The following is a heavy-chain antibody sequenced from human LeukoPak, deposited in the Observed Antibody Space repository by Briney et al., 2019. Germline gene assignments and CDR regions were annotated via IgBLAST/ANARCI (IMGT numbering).Heavy chain of an antibody. Sequence: PSETLSLTCTVSGGSISSSSYYWGWIRQPPGKGLEWIGSIYYSGSTYYNPSLKSRVTISVDTSKNQFSLKLSSVTAADTAVYYCARRGGASGSSGWLNWFDPWGQGTLVTVFS. CDR1: GGSISSSSYY. J-gene: IGHJ5*02. CDR2: IYYSGST. CDR3: ARRGGASGSSGWLNWFDP. D-gene: IGHD6-19*01. V-gene: IGHV4-39*01.